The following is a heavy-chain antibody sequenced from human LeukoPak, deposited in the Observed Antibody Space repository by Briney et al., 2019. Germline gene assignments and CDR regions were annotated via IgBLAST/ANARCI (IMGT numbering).Heavy chain of an antibody. V-gene: IGHV4-59*01. J-gene: IGHJ6*03. CDR2: IYYSGST. CDR1: GGSFSGYY. D-gene: IGHD5-18*01. CDR3: AREPRGYRYGFYMDV. Sequence: SETLSLTCAVYGGSFSGYYWSWIRQPPGKGLEWIGYIYYSGSTNYNPSLKSRVTISVDTSKNQFSLKLSSVTAADTAVYYCAREPRGYRYGFYMDVWGKGTTVTISS.